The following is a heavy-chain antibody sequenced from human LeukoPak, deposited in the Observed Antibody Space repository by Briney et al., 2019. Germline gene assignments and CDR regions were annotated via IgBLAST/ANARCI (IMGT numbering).Heavy chain of an antibody. Sequence: SETLSLTCTVSGGSISSGGYYWSWIRQHPGKGLEWIGYIYYSGSTYYNPSLKSRVTISVDTSKNQFSLKLSSVTAADTAVYYCASGLYYYDSSGYYYDPIGYWGQGTLVTVSS. CDR2: IYYSGST. CDR1: GGSISSGGYY. CDR3: ASGLYYYDSSGYYYDPIGY. J-gene: IGHJ4*02. D-gene: IGHD3-22*01. V-gene: IGHV4-31*03.